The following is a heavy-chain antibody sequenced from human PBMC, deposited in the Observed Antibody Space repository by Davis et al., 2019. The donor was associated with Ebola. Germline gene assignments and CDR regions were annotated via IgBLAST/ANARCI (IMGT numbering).Heavy chain of an antibody. J-gene: IGHJ6*02. CDR3: ARVLRGYSGYDRYGMDV. D-gene: IGHD5-12*01. CDR2: INSDGSST. Sequence: HTGESLKISCAASGFTFSSCWMHWVRQAPGKGLVWVSRINSDGSSTSYADSVKGRFTISRDNAKNTLYLQMNSLRAEDTAVYYCARVLRGYSGYDRYGMDVWGQGTTVTVSS. CDR1: GFTFSSCW. V-gene: IGHV3-74*01.